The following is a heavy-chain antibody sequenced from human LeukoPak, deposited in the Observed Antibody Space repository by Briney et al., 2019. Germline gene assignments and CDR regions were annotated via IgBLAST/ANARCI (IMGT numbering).Heavy chain of an antibody. V-gene: IGHV1-24*01. CDR3: ATGQTTPVLVDTLHF. Sequence: ASVELSCKVSESTVTEFSIHWVRQAPGKGLEWMGGFDPDNAERVFARKFQGRVTMTEDTSTNTAYMELTSLGSEDTAVYYCATGQTTPVLVDTLHFWGQGTRVCLSS. CDR2: FDPDNAER. D-gene: IGHD3-3*01. J-gene: IGHJ4*02. CDR1: ESTVTEFS.